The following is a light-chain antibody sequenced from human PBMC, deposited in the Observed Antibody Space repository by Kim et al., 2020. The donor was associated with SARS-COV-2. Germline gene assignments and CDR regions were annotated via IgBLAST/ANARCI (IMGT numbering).Light chain of an antibody. V-gene: IGKV3-20*01. Sequence: SSGERATLSCRASQSVRSNYLAWYRQKPGQAPRLLIYGASNRAPGIPDTFSGSGSGTDFTLTISRLEPEDFAVYYCQQYGVSPWTFGQGTKVDIK. CDR2: GAS. J-gene: IGKJ1*01. CDR1: QSVRSNY. CDR3: QQYGVSPWT.